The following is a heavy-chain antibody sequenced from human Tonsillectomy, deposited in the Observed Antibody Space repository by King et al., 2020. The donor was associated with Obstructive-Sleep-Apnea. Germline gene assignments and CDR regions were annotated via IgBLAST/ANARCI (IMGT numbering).Heavy chain of an antibody. V-gene: IGHV5-10-1*03. Sequence: VQLVQSGAEVKKPGESLRISCKGSGYSFTSYWISWVRQMPGKGLEWMGRIDPSDSYTNYSPSFQGHVTISADKSISTAYLQWSSLKASDTAMYYCARHGSGRYPLAGLGFLADYWGQGTLVTVSS. CDR1: GYSFTSYW. D-gene: IGHD1-26*01. CDR2: IDPSDSYT. J-gene: IGHJ4*02. CDR3: ARHGSGRYPLAGLGFLADY.